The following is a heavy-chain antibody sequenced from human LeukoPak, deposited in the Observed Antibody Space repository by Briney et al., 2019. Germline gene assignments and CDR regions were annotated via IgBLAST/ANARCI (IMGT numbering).Heavy chain of an antibody. CDR1: GFTFSSYG. CDR3: AKDYSSGWYDY. J-gene: IGHJ4*02. D-gene: IGHD6-19*01. Sequence: PGGSLRLSCAASGFTFSSYGMHWVRQAPGKGLEWVAFIRFDGSNKYYADSLKGRFTISRDNSKNTLYLQMNGLRAEDTAVYYCAKDYSSGWYDYWGQGTLVTVSS. CDR2: IRFDGSNK. V-gene: IGHV3-30*02.